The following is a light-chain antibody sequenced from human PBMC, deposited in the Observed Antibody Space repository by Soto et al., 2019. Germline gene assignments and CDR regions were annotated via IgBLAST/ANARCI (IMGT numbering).Light chain of an antibody. CDR3: QQSNDWPLT. J-gene: IGKJ4*01. Sequence: ETVMTQSPATLSASPGESATLSCGASQSVSSNLGWYQQKPGQAPRLLIYGASTRATGVAPRFSGTGSGTELTLSISMRHSEDWAVYDCQQSNDWPLTFGGGTRVETK. CDR1: QSVSSN. V-gene: IGKV3-15*01. CDR2: GAS.